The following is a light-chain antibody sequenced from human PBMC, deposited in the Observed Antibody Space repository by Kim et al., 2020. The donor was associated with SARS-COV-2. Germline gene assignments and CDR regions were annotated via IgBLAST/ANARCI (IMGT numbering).Light chain of an antibody. V-gene: IGKV1-39*01. CDR2: AAS. CDR3: QQSYSTTPT. J-gene: IGKJ1*01. Sequence: ASVGDRVTITCRASQSISSYLSWFQQKPGKAPKLLIYAASSLQSEVPSRFSGSGSGTDFTLTISSLQPEDFATYYCQQSYSTTPTFGQGTKVDIK. CDR1: QSISSY.